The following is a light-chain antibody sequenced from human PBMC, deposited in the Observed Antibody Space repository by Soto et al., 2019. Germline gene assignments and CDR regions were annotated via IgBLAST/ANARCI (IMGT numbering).Light chain of an antibody. J-gene: IGLJ3*02. Sequence: QSVLTQPPSVSGAPGQRVTISCTGSSSNIGAGYDVHWYQQLPGTAPKLLIYGNSNRPSGVPDRFSGSKSVTSASLAITGLQAEDEAEYYCQSYDRSLSGWVFGGGTKLTVL. CDR1: SSNIGAGYD. V-gene: IGLV1-40*01. CDR3: QSYDRSLSGWV. CDR2: GNS.